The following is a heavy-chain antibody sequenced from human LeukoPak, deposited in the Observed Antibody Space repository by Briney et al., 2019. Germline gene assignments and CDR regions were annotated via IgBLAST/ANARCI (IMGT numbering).Heavy chain of an antibody. J-gene: IGHJ4*02. V-gene: IGHV3-48*03. Sequence: PGGSLRLSCAASGFTFSSYEMNWVRQAPGKGLEWVSYISSSGSTIYYADSVKGRFTISRDNAKNSLCLQMNSLRAEDTAVYYCARDPLYSSGWYPFDYWGQGTLVTVSS. CDR3: ARDPLYSSGWYPFDY. CDR1: GFTFSSYE. CDR2: ISSSGSTI. D-gene: IGHD6-19*01.